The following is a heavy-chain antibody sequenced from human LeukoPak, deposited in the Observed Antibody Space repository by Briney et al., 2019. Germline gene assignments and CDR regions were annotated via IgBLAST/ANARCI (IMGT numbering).Heavy chain of an antibody. CDR2: INSDETST. Sequence: GGPLRLSCAASGFTFSSYWMHWVRQAPGKGLVWVSRINSDETSTSYADSVKGRFTISRDNAQKTLYLQMNSLRAEDTAVYYCATSTYCSGGSCYSRTFQYWGQGTLVTVSS. CDR1: GFTFSSYW. V-gene: IGHV3-74*01. J-gene: IGHJ4*02. CDR3: ATSTYCSGGSCYSRTFQY. D-gene: IGHD2-15*01.